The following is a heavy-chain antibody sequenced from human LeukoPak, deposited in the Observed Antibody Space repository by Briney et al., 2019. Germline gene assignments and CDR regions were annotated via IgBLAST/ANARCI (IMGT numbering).Heavy chain of an antibody. J-gene: IGHJ4*02. V-gene: IGHV4-4*07. D-gene: IGHD2-21*02. CDR2: IYTSGST. CDR3: ARGSAYCGGDCLDY. CDR1: GDSISSYY. Sequence: PSETLSLTCTVSGDSISSYYWSWIRQPAGKGLQWIGRIYTSGSTNYNPSLKSRVTMSVDTSKNQFSLKLTSVTAADTAVYYCARGSAYCGGDCLDYWGQGTLVTVSS.